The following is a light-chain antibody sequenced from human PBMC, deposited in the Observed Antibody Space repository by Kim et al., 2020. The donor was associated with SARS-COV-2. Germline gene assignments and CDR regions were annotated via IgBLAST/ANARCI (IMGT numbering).Light chain of an antibody. CDR1: SSNNGAGDE. CDR2: ANN. Sequence: QRLTLSCTGSSSNNGAGDEVHWYQQLPGTAPKLLISANNNRPSGVPDRFSGSRSVTSASLAITGLQAEDEADYYCQSYDSSLSVVVFGGGTQLTVL. J-gene: IGLJ2*01. V-gene: IGLV1-40*01. CDR3: QSYDSSLSVVV.